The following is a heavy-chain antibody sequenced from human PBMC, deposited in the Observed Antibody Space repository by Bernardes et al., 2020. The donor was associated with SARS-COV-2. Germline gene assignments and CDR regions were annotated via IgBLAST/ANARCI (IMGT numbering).Heavy chain of an antibody. Sequence: ASMEACWEIFWYTLSEFSMHWVRQNPGKGLEWLGYNDPQYDKRIYAEKFQGRLTMTEDTSTDTAYMKLRSLSSEDTAVYYCATDDPPGAVFGVVIYALHIWGQGTMVTVSS. CDR2: NDPQYDKR. CDR1: WYTLSEFS. V-gene: IGHV1-24*01. CDR3: ATDDPPGAVFGVVIYALHI. J-gene: IGHJ3*02. D-gene: IGHD3-3*01.